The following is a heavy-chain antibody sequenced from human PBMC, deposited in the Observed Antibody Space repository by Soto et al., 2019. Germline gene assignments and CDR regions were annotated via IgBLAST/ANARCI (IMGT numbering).Heavy chain of an antibody. D-gene: IGHD6-6*01. CDR3: ARAVIAARFGAEYYYYGMDV. J-gene: IGHJ6*02. CDR2: IIPIFGTA. V-gene: IGHV1-69*13. Sequence: ASVKVSCKASGGTFSSYAISWVRQAPGQGLEWMGGIIPIFGTANYAQKFQGRVTITADESTSTAYMELSSLRSEDTAVYYCARAVIAARFGAEYYYYGMDVWGQGTTVTVSS. CDR1: GGTFSSYA.